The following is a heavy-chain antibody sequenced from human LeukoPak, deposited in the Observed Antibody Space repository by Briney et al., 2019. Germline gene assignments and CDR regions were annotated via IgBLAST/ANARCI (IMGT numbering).Heavy chain of an antibody. CDR1: GGSICNYY. J-gene: IGHJ4*02. CDR2: TYATERT. V-gene: IGHV4-4*07. Sequence: SETLSLTCTVSGGSICNYYWNWIRHSAGKGLECIGRTYATERTNHNPSLNSRVTMSVDTSKNPFSLNLSSVTAADTAVYFCARGNPYSSGWSFDYWGQGTLVTVSS. CDR3: ARGNPYSSGWSFDY. D-gene: IGHD6-19*01.